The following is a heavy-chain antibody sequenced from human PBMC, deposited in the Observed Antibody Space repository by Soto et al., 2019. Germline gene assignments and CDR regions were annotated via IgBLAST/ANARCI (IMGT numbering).Heavy chain of an antibody. V-gene: IGHV4-4*02. CDR3: ATYYYDSSGYYPTGAFDI. CDR1: GGSISSSNW. J-gene: IGHJ3*02. CDR2: IYHSGST. Sequence: PSETLSLTCAVSGGSISSSNWWSWVRQPPGKGLEWIGEIYHSGSTNYNPSLKSRVTISVDKSKNQFSLKLSSVTAADTAVYYCATYYYDSSGYYPTGAFDIWGQGTMVTVSS. D-gene: IGHD3-22*01.